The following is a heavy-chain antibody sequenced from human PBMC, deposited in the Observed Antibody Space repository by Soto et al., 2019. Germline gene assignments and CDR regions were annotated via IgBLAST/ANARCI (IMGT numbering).Heavy chain of an antibody. Sequence: SETLSLTCTVSGGSISSYYWSWIRQPPGKGLEWIGYIYYSGSANYNPSLKSRVTISVDTSKNQFSLKLSSVTAADTAVYYCARDSGEDVDTAMEGRYYYYGMDVWDKRTTVTVSS. J-gene: IGHJ6*04. CDR2: IYYSGSA. D-gene: IGHD5-18*01. CDR1: GGSISSYY. V-gene: IGHV4-59*01. CDR3: ARDSGEDVDTAMEGRYYYYGMDV.